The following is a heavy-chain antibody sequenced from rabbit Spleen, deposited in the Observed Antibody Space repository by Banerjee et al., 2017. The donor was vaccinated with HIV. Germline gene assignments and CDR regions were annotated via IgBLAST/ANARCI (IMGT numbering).Heavy chain of an antibody. CDR3: ARDVGSYDYIDVYFNL. V-gene: IGHV1S45*01. Sequence: QQQLEESGGGLVKPGGTLTLTCTASGFSFSNKAVMCWVRQAPGKGLEWIACINAITGKAVYASWAKGRFTFSKTSSTTVTLQMTSLTAADTATYFCARDVGSYDYIDVYFNLWGQGTLVTVS. CDR2: INAITGKA. D-gene: IGHD6-1*01. J-gene: IGHJ4*01. CDR1: GFSFSNKAV.